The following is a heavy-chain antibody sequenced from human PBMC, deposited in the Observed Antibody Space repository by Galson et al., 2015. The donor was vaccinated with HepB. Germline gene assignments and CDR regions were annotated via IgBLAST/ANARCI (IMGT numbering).Heavy chain of an antibody. CDR2: IDPSDSYT. Sequence: QSGAEVKKPGESLRISCKAYGYTFLNYWITWVRQMPGKGLEWMGRIDPSDSYTNYSPSFQGHVTITSDKSISTAYLQWSSLKASDTAMYYCARVSRHGSGNSCWGQGTLVTVSS. CDR1: GYTFLNYW. CDR3: ARVSRHGSGNSC. V-gene: IGHV5-10-1*01. J-gene: IGHJ4*02. D-gene: IGHD3-10*01.